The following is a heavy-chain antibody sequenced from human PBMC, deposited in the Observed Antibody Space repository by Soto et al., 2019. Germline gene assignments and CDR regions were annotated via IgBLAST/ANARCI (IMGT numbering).Heavy chain of an antibody. Sequence: SETLSLTCTVSGGSISSGDYYWSWIRQPPGKGLEWIGFIHYSGSTNYNPSLKSRVTMSVDTSKNQFSLKLTSVNAADTAVYYCTRGGDAYKNGHWGQGTLVTVS. V-gene: IGHV4-61*08. J-gene: IGHJ4*02. CDR3: TRGGDAYKNGH. D-gene: IGHD2-21*01. CDR2: IHYSGST. CDR1: GGSISSGDYY.